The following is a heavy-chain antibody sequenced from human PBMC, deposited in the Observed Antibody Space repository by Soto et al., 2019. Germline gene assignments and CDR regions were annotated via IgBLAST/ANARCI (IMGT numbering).Heavy chain of an antibody. CDR1: GDSISSNHW. J-gene: IGHJ4*02. CDR3: SAATAWRPDY. CDR2: IYHSGST. D-gene: IGHD2-15*01. V-gene: IGHV4-4*02. Sequence: QVQLQESGPGLVKPSGTLSLTCAVSGDSISSNHWWSWVRQPPGKGLEWIGEIYHSGSTNHNPSLKSRVTISVTKSQNQFPLNLSSVTAADAAVYHCSAATAWRPDYWGQGTLVTLSP.